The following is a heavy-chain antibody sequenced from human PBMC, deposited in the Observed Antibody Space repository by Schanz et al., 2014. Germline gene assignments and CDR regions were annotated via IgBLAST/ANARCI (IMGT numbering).Heavy chain of an antibody. CDR2: INPSSGTT. D-gene: IGHD6-13*01. J-gene: IGHJ4*02. CDR1: GYTFTTYY. V-gene: IGHV1-46*03. CDR3: ARDGEAAAGCDY. Sequence: QVQLVQSGAEVKKPGVSVKVSCKASGYTFTTYYIHWVRQAPGQGLEWIGKINPSSGTTRIAQNFQGRVTMTRDTSTSTVYMELSSLRSEDTAVYYCARDGEAAAGCDYWGQGTLVTVSS.